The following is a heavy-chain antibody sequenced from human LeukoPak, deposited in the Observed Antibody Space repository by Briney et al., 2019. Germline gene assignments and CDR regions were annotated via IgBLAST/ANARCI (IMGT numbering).Heavy chain of an antibody. J-gene: IGHJ5*01. V-gene: IGHV3-30-3*01. D-gene: IGHD1-26*01. Sequence: GGSLRLSCAASGFTFSSYAMHWVRQAPGKGLEWVAVISYDGSNKYYADSVKGRFTISRDNSKNTLYLQMNSLRAEDTAVYYCARDRSVVGATNWFDPWGQGTLVTVSS. CDR2: ISYDGSNK. CDR3: ARDRSVVGATNWFDP. CDR1: GFTFSSYA.